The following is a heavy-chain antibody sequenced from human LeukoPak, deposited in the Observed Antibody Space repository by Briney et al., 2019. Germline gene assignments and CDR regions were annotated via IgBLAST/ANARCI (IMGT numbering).Heavy chain of an antibody. CDR1: GGTFSSFT. V-gene: IGHV1-69*16. CDR3: ATFVGTGNDN. J-gene: IGHJ4*02. D-gene: IGHD7-27*01. CDR2: IFPIVGAA. Sequence: ASVKVSCKASGGTFSSFTFTWVRQAPGQGLEWMGGIFPIVGAATYAQKFEGRLTISKDEFTTTAYMELSGLRSQDTAVYYCATFVGTGNDNWGQGTLVTVSS.